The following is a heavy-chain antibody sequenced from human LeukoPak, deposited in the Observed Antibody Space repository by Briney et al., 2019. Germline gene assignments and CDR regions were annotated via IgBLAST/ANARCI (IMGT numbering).Heavy chain of an antibody. CDR3: AKDLTPYCSGGSCYSSHDAFDI. D-gene: IGHD2-15*01. CDR1: GFTFSSYG. J-gene: IGHJ3*02. Sequence: GRSLRLSCAASGFTFSSYGMHWVRQAPGKGLEWVAVIWYDESNKYYADSVKGRFTISSDNSKNTLYLQMNSLKAEDTAVYYCAKDLTPYCSGGSCYSSHDAFDIWGQGTMVTVSS. V-gene: IGHV3-33*06. CDR2: IWYDESNK.